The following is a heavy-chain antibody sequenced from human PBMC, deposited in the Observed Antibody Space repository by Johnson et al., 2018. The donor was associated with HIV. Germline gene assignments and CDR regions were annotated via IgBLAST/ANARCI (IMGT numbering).Heavy chain of an antibody. CDR1: GFTFSSFA. D-gene: IGHD2-15*01. CDR3: AKSSRVATTFDAFDF. J-gene: IGHJ3*01. Sequence: EQLVESGGGLVQPGGSLRLSCAASGFTFSSFAMSWVRQAPGKGLEWVSGISSIGGSTYYADSVKGRFTISRDNSKNTLYLQMNSLRAEDTAVYYCAKSSRVATTFDAFDFWGQGTMVTVSS. V-gene: IGHV3-23*04. CDR2: ISSIGGST.